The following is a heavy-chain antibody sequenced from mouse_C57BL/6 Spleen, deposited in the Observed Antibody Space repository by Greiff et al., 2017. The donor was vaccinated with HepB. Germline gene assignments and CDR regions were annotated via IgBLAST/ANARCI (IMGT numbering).Heavy chain of an antibody. CDR1: GFTFSDYY. V-gene: IGHV5-16*01. J-gene: IGHJ4*01. CDR2: INYDGSST. D-gene: IGHD1-1*01. CDR3: ARDGSSYDYAMDY. Sequence: DVKLVESEGGLVQPGSSMKLSCTASGFTFSDYYMAWVRQVPEKGLEWVANINYDGSSTYYLDSLKSRFIISRDNAKNILYLQMSSLKSEDTATYYCARDGSSYDYAMDYWGQGTSVTVSS.